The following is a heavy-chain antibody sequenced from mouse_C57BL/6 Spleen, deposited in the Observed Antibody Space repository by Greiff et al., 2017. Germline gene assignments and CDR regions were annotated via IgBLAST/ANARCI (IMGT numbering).Heavy chain of an antibody. CDR2: ISSGSSTI. CDR1: EFTFSDYG. J-gene: IGHJ4*01. D-gene: IGHD2-4*01. Sequence: EVQLQESGGGLVKPGGSLKLSCAASEFTFSDYGMHWVRQAPEQGLEWVAYISSGSSTIYYADTVKGRFTISRDNAKNTLFLQMTSLRSEDTAMYYCARGDYDDAMDYWGQGTSVTVSS. V-gene: IGHV5-17*01. CDR3: ARGDYDDAMDY.